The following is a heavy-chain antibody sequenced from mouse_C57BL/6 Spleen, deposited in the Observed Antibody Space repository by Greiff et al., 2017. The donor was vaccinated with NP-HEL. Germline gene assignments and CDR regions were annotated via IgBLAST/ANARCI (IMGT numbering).Heavy chain of an antibody. J-gene: IGHJ2*01. CDR3: ARSEFITTVVDYFDF. D-gene: IGHD1-1*01. Sequence: QVQLQQPGAELVRPGTSVKLSCKASGYTFTSYGMHWVKQRPGQGLEWIGVIDPCDSSTIYNQKFKGKATLTVDTSSSTAYMQLSSLTSEDSAVYYCARSEFITTVVDYFDFWGQGTTLTVSS. V-gene: IGHV1-59*01. CDR2: IDPCDSST. CDR1: GYTFTSYG.